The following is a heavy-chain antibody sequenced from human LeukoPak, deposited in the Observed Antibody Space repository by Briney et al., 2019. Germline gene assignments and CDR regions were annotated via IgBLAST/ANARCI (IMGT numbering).Heavy chain of an antibody. D-gene: IGHD3-10*01. CDR2: IYHSGST. V-gene: IGHV4-30-2*01. Sequence: SETLSLTCAVSGGSISSGGYSWSWIRQPPGKGLEWIGYIYHSGSTYYNPSLKSRVTISVDRSKNQFSLKLSSVTAADTAVYYCARNVLLWFGEFNHDAFDIWGQGTMVTVSS. J-gene: IGHJ3*02. CDR3: ARNVLLWFGEFNHDAFDI. CDR1: GGSISSGGYS.